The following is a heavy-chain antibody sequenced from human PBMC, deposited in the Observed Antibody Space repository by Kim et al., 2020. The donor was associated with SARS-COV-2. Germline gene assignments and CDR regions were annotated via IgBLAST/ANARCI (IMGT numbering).Heavy chain of an antibody. Sequence: GGSLRLSCAASGFTFSSYAMSWVRQAPGKGLEWVSAISGSGGSTYYADSVKSRFTISRDNSKNTLYLQMNSLRAEDTAVYYCAKTVVPAATNYYYYGMDVWGQGTTVTVSS. D-gene: IGHD2-2*01. CDR2: ISGSGGST. V-gene: IGHV3-23*01. CDR3: AKTVVPAATNYYYYGMDV. J-gene: IGHJ6*02. CDR1: GFTFSSYA.